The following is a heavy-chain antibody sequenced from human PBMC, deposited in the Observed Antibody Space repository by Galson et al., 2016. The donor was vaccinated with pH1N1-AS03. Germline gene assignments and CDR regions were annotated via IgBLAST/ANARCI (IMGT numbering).Heavy chain of an antibody. Sequence: LEWVSDISWHSTIIDYADSVKGRFTISRDNAQNSLYLEMSSLRPEDTAVYFCAKDLLSGGWFTAADSWGQGTLVTVSS. V-gene: IGHV3-9*01. CDR3: AKDLLSGGWFTAADS. D-gene: IGHD6-19*01. CDR2: ISWHSTII. J-gene: IGHJ4*02.